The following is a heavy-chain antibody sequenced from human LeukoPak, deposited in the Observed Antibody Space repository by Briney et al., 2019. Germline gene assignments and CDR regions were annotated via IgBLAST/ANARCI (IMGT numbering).Heavy chain of an antibody. V-gene: IGHV3-33*01. CDR1: GFTSSSYG. J-gene: IGHJ4*02. Sequence: GRSLRLSCAASGFTSSSYGMHWVRQAPGKGLEWVAVIWYDGSNKYYADSVKGRFTISRDNSKNTLYLQMNSLRAEDTAVYYCARDRYTYSYGYPDYWGQGTLVTVSS. CDR3: ARDRYTYSYGYPDY. D-gene: IGHD5-18*01. CDR2: IWYDGSNK.